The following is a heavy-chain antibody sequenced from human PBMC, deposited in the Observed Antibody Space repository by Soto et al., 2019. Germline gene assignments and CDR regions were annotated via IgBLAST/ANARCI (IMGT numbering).Heavy chain of an antibody. D-gene: IGHD2-15*01. J-gene: IGHJ3*02. V-gene: IGHV3-7*01. CDR2: INTDGSEK. Sequence: LDSQAPGKGLVWVSRINTDGSEKYYVDSVKGRFTISRDNAKNSLYLQMNSLRAEDTAVYYCARRSPSWAFDIWGQGTMVTVSS. CDR3: ARRSPSWAFDI.